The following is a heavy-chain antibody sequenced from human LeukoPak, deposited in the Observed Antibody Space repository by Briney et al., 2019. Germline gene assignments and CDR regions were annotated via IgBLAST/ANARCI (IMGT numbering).Heavy chain of an antibody. CDR1: GFTLSSNG. Sequence: HPGGSLRLSCAASGFTLSSNGMSWVRQAPGKGLEWVANIKQDGSEKNYVDSVKGRFTISRDNAKNSLYLQMNSLRAEDTAVYYCARDGGYYGSGSYSAYYFDYWGQGTLVTVSS. D-gene: IGHD3-10*01. CDR3: ARDGGYYGSGSYSAYYFDY. V-gene: IGHV3-7*01. J-gene: IGHJ4*02. CDR2: IKQDGSEK.